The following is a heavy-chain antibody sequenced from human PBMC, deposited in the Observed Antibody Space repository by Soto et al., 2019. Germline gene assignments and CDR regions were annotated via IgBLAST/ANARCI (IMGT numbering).Heavy chain of an antibody. V-gene: IGHV1-2*04. CDR2: INPNSGGT. Sequence: ASVKVSCKASGHTFTGYYMHWVRQAPGQGLEWMGWINPNSGGTNYAQTFQGWVTMTRDTSISTAYMELSRLRSDDTAVYYCARHVNLPLAGTGFDAWGRGTLVTVAS. J-gene: IGHJ5*02. D-gene: IGHD6-19*01. CDR3: ARHVNLPLAGTGFDA. CDR1: GHTFTGYY.